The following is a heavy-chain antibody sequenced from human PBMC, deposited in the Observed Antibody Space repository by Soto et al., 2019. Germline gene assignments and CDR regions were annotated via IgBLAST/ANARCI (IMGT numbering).Heavy chain of an antibody. J-gene: IGHJ3*02. CDR2: ISSSSSYI. CDR1: GFTFSSYS. D-gene: IGHD3-22*01. CDR3: ARGSWYYDTQAWDI. V-gene: IGHV3-21*01. Sequence: EVQLVESGGGLVKPGGSLRLSCAASGFTFSSYSMNWVRQAPGKGLEWVSSISSSSSYIYFADSVKGRFTISRDNAKNSLYLQMNRQRAEDTAVYYCARGSWYYDTQAWDIWGQGTMVTVSS.